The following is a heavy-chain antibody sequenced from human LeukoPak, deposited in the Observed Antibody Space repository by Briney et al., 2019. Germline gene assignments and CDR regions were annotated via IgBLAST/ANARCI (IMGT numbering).Heavy chain of an antibody. V-gene: IGHV3-23*01. Sequence: GGSLRLSCAASGFTFSSYAMNWVRQAPAKGLEWVSGTGSTGVSTFYADSVKGRFTVSRDNSKNTLSLQMNSLRAEDTAVYYCAKDPGVVPAHYFDYWGQGTLVTVSS. CDR2: TGSTGVST. J-gene: IGHJ4*02. CDR1: GFTFSSYA. CDR3: AKDPGVVPAHYFDY. D-gene: IGHD2-2*01.